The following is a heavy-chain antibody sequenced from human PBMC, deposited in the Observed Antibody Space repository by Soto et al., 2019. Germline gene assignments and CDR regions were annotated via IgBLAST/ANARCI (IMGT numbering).Heavy chain of an antibody. V-gene: IGHV4-59*08. CDR2: IYYSGST. CDR3: ARGNYCSGGSCYCDY. J-gene: IGHJ4*02. D-gene: IGHD2-15*01. Sequence: QVQLQESGPGLVKPSETLSLTCTVSGGSISSYYWSWIRQPPGKGLEWIGYIYYSGSTNYNPSLKSRVTISVDTSKNQFSLKLSSVTAADTAVYYCARGNYCSGGSCYCDYWGQGTLVTVSS. CDR1: GGSISSYY.